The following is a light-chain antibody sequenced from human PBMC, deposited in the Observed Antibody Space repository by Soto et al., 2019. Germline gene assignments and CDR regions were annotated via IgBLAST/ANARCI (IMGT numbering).Light chain of an antibody. CDR3: LLSYSDEKV. J-gene: IGLJ1*01. CDR1: TGAVTSAHY. CDR2: DTT. Sequence: QAVVTQEPSLTVSPGGTVTLTCGSSTGAVTSAHYPYWFQQKPGQAPRTLIYDTTNKHSWTPARFSGSLLGGKAALTLSGAQPEDEAEYYCLLSYSDEKVLGTGTKVTVL. V-gene: IGLV7-46*01.